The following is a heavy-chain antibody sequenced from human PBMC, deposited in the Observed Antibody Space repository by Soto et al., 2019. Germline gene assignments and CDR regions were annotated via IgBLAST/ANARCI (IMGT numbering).Heavy chain of an antibody. CDR2: IDPSDSYT. D-gene: IGHD5-12*01. J-gene: IGHJ6*02. CDR1: GYSFTSYW. CDR3: ARLPNEYIVPHDAYYYYGMDV. V-gene: IGHV5-10-1*01. Sequence: PGESLKISCKGSGYSFTSYWISWVRQMPGKGLEWMGRIDPSDSYTNYSPSFQGHVTISADKSISTAYLQWSSLKASDTAMYYCARLPNEYIVPHDAYYYYGMDVWGQGTTVTVSS.